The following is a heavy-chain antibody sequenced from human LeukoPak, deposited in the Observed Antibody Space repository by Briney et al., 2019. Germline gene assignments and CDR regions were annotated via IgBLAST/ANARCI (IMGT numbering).Heavy chain of an antibody. D-gene: IGHD4-23*01. V-gene: IGHV3-23*01. J-gene: IGHJ4*02. CDR2: ISGSGGST. CDR3: AKDRGDYVGAFGY. CDR1: GFTFSSYA. Sequence: PGGSLRLSCAASGFTFSSYAMSWVRQAPGKGLEWVSAISGSGGSTYYADFVKGRFTISRDNSKNTLYLQMNSLRAEDTAVYYCAKDRGDYVGAFGYWGQGTLVTVSS.